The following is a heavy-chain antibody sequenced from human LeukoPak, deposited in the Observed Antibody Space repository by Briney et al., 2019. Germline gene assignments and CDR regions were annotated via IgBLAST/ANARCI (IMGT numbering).Heavy chain of an antibody. J-gene: IGHJ6*02. CDR2: INHSGST. D-gene: IGHD1-14*01. Sequence: SWESLSLTCAVCGGTCRGYYRSWIRQPPGKGLESIGDINHSGSTNYNPSLKLRVTISIDTTNNQSSLKLSSVTAADTAVYCCARGPRRTREYYYYYYSMDVWGQGTTASVSS. V-gene: IGHV4-34*01. CDR1: GGTCRGYY. CDR3: ARGPRRTREYYYYYYSMDV.